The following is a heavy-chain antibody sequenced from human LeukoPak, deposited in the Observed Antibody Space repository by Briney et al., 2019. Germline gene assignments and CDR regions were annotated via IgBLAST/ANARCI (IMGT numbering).Heavy chain of an antibody. CDR3: TRAPHPRCSSSGCYLDS. V-gene: IGHV3-49*04. CDR1: GFTFGDYA. Sequence: GGSLRPSCSTSGFTFGDYAMSWVRQAPGKGLEWVGFIQAKAYGGATKYAASVNGRFSIWRDDSQSIANLQMNDLKTEDTAVYYCTRAPHPRCSSSGCYLDSWGQGTLVTVSS. CDR2: IQAKAYGGAT. J-gene: IGHJ4*02. D-gene: IGHD2-2*01.